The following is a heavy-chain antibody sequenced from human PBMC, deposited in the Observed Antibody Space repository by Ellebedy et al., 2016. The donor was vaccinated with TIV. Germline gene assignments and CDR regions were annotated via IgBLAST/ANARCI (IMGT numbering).Heavy chain of an antibody. D-gene: IGHD3-16*01. CDR1: GGSISSSSYY. J-gene: IGHJ1*01. CDR3: ARHHKSGMITFSIDNAEYFQH. V-gene: IGHV4-39*01. Sequence: GSLRLSCTVSGGSISSSSYYWGWIRQPPGKGLEWLGSIYYSGSTYYNPSLKSRVTISVDTSKNQFSLKLSSVTAADTAVYYCARHHKSGMITFSIDNAEYFQHWGQGTLVTVSS. CDR2: IYYSGST.